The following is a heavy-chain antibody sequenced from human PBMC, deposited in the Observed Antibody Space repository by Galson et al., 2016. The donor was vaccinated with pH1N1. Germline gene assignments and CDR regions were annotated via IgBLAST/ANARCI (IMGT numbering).Heavy chain of an antibody. J-gene: IGHJ2*01. CDR1: AITFSSHA. CDR3: ARALLNWYFDL. V-gene: IGHV3-33*01. Sequence: SLRLSCAASAITFSSHAMHWVRQAPGKGLEWVASIWCDGTNTYYADSVKGRFTISRDNSKNTLYLQMNSLRAEDSAVYYCARALLNWYFDLWGRDTLVTVSS. CDR2: IWCDGTNT.